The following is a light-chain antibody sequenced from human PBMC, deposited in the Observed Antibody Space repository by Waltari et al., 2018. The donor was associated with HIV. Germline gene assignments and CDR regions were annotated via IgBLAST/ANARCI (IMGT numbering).Light chain of an antibody. V-gene: IGLV3-21*02. J-gene: IGLJ2*01. CDR2: YDT. CDR1: NLGSKS. CDR3: HVWDSFSDHRV. Sequence: SYVLTPPPSVSVAPGPTARISCAGDNLGSKSVHWYQQKPGPAPVLVVYYDTDRPSGIPERFSGSSSGNTATLIISGVEAGDEADYYCHVWDSFSDHRVFGGGTELTVL.